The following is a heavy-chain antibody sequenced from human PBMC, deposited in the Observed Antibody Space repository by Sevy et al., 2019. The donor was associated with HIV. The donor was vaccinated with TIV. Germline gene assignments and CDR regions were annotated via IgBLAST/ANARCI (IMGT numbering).Heavy chain of an antibody. CDR2: INHSGST. CDR1: GGSFSGYY. V-gene: IGHV4-34*01. D-gene: IGHD2-21*02. Sequence: SETLSLTCAVYGGSFSGYYWSWIRQPPGKGLEWIGEINHSGSTNYNPSLKSRVTISVDTSKNQFSLKLSSVTAADTAVYSCARGDKYCGGDCYPPSAQYWYFDLWGRGTLVTVSS. CDR3: ARGDKYCGGDCYPPSAQYWYFDL. J-gene: IGHJ2*01.